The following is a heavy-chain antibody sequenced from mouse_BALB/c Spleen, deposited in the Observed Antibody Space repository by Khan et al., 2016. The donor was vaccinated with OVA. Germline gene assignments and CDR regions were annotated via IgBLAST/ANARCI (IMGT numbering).Heavy chain of an antibody. Sequence: MQLEESGAELVKSGATVKLSCTASGLTIKDTYMHWLQQLPEQGLEWIGWIDPQNGNPKYDPKFQGKATITADTSSNTAYLQLSSLTSEDTDVYYCARMARKWGQGTTLTVSS. CDR2: IDPQNGNP. CDR1: GLTIKDTY. J-gene: IGHJ2*01. CDR3: ARMARK. V-gene: IGHV14-3*02.